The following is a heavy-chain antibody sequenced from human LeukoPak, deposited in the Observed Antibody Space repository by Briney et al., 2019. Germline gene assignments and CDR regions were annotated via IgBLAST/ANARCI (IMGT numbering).Heavy chain of an antibody. J-gene: IGHJ6*02. CDR1: GGSISSGGYY. CDR3: ARARAVADHYHYYGMDV. V-gene: IGHV4-30-2*01. CDR2: IYHSGST. D-gene: IGHD6-19*01. Sequence: SQTLSLTCTVSGGSISSGGYYWSWIRQPPGKGLEWIGYIYHSGSTYYNPSLKSRVTISVDTSKNQFSLKLSSVTAADTAVYYGARARAVADHYHYYGMDVWGQGTTVTVSS.